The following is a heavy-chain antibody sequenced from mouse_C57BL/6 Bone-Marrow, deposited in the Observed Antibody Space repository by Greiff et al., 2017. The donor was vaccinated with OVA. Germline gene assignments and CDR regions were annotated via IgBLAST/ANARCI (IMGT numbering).Heavy chain of an antibody. CDR1: GYTFTSYW. D-gene: IGHD2-3*01. Sequence: QVQLQQPGAELVKPGASVKLSCKASGYTFTSYWMHWVKQRPGQGLEWIGMIHPNSGSTNYNEKFKSKATLTEDKSSSTAYMQLTSLTSADSAVYYCARIYDGYYYDYWGQGTTLPVSS. CDR3: ARIYDGYYYDY. V-gene: IGHV1-64*01. CDR2: IHPNSGST. J-gene: IGHJ2*01.